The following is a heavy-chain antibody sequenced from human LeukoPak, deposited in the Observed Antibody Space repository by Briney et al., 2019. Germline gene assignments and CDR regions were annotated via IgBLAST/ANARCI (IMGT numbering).Heavy chain of an antibody. Sequence: GGSLRLSCVVSRFTFSNSWMTWVRQAPGKGLEWVATIEPDGSDNYYVDSVKGRFTISRDNAKNSLYLQMNSLRAEDTAVYYCARDDYDFWSGSPYYYGMDVWGQGTTVTVSS. CDR1: RFTFSNSW. D-gene: IGHD3-3*01. V-gene: IGHV3-7*03. CDR3: ARDDYDFWSGSPYYYGMDV. J-gene: IGHJ6*02. CDR2: IEPDGSDN.